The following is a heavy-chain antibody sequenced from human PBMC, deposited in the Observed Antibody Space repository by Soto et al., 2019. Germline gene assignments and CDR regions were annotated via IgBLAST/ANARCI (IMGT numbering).Heavy chain of an antibody. CDR1: GFKFSNYA. D-gene: IGHD1-26*01. CDR3: AKDQGNTIVGASRGFDH. V-gene: IGHV3-23*01. CDR2: ISATGGGT. J-gene: IGHJ4*02. Sequence: PGGSLRLSCAASGFKFSNYAMSWVRQAPGKGLEWVSLISATGGGTYYADSVKGRFTVSRDNSKNTVYLQMNSLRAEDTALYYCAKDQGNTIVGASRGFDHWGQGTLVTVSS.